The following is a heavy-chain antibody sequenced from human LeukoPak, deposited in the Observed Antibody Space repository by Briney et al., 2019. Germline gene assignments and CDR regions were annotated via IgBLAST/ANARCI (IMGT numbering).Heavy chain of an antibody. D-gene: IGHD2-2*01. J-gene: IGHJ6*03. CDR3: ARENSCSGTTCFGSFYYYMDV. Sequence: PSETLSLTCAVYGGSFSGYYWSWIRQPPGKGLEWIGYISHSGNTFSNPSLKSRLTISVDRSKNQFSLNLTSVSAADTAVYYCARENSCSGTTCFGSFYYYMDVWGSGTSVTVSS. CDR1: GGSFSGYY. CDR2: ISHSGNT. V-gene: IGHV4-34*01.